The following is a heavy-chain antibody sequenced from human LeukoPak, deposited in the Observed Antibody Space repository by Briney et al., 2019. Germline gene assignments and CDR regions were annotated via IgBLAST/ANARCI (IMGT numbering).Heavy chain of an antibody. CDR2: IYYSGST. D-gene: IGHD6-13*01. J-gene: IGHJ6*03. V-gene: IGHV4-59*01. CDR1: GGSISSYY. CDR3: ARDRAAGSYYYYYMDV. Sequence: SETLSLTCTVSGGSISSYYWSRIRQPPGKGLEWIGYIYYSGSTNCNPSLKSRVTISVDTSKNQFSLKLSSVTAADTAVYYCARDRAAGSYYYYYMDVWGKGTTVTVSS.